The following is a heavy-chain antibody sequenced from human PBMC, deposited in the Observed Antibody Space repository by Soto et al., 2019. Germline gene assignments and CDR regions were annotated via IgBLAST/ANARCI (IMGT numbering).Heavy chain of an antibody. CDR2: ISYDGSNK. CDR1: GFXFSSYG. D-gene: IGHD6-19*01. V-gene: IGHV3-30*18. CDR3: AKDPKRGSGWYGLFDY. J-gene: IGHJ4*02. Sequence: GGSLRLSCAASGFXFSSYGMHWVRQAPGKGLEWVAVISYDGSNKYYADSVKGRFTISRDNSKNTLYLQMNSLRAEDTAVYYCAKDPKRGSGWYGLFDYWGQGTLVTVSS.